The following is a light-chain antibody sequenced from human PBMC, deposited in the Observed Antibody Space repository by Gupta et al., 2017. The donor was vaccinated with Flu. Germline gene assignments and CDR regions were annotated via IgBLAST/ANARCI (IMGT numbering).Light chain of an antibody. CDR2: DDS. CDR1: NIGTKS. CDR3: QVWDGSSDPYV. J-gene: IGLJ1*01. Sequence: SYVVTQPPSVSVAPGQTARIPCGGDNIGTKSVHWYQQKPGRAPVVVVYDDSDRPLGIPERFSGSNSGNTATLTISRVEVGDEADYFCQVWDGSSDPYVFGSGTKVTVL. V-gene: IGLV3-21*02.